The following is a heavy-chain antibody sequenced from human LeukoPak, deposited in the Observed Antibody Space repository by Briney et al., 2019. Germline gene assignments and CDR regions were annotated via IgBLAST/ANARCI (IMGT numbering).Heavy chain of an antibody. CDR2: IRYDGSNE. D-gene: IGHD6-13*01. J-gene: IGHJ4*02. CDR1: GFTFSSYG. CDR3: AKVESSSWFPGLDY. V-gene: IGHV3-30*02. Sequence: GGSLRLSCAASGFTFSSYGMHWVHQAPGKGLEWVAFIRYDGSNEDYADSVKGRFTISRDNSKNTLFLQMNSLRAEDTAVYYCAKVESSSWFPGLDYWGQGTLVTVSS.